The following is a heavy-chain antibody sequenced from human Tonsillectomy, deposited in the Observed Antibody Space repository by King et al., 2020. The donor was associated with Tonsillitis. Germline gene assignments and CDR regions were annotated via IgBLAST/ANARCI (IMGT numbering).Heavy chain of an antibody. CDR1: GFIFSSYT. J-gene: IGHJ5*02. CDR3: ARDQEAEGWFDP. V-gene: IGHV3-21*01. CDR2: ISSSGSYI. Sequence: VQLVESGGGLVKPGGSLRLSCAASGFIFSSYTMNWVRQAPGKGLEWVSSISSSGSYIYYADSVKGRFTISRDNAKNSLYLQMNSLRAADTAIYYCARDQEAEGWFDPWGQGTLVTVSS.